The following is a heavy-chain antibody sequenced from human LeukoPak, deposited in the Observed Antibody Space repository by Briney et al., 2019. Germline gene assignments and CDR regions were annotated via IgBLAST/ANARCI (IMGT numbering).Heavy chain of an antibody. J-gene: IGHJ5*02. CDR2: INHSGST. D-gene: IGHD3-3*01. CDR1: GGSFSGYY. CDR3: ARSRNDFWSGYLSWFDP. V-gene: IGHV4-34*01. Sequence: SETLSLTCAVYGGSFSGYYWSWIRQPPGKGLEWIGEINHSGSTNYNPSLKSRVTISVDTSKNQFSLKLSSVTAADTAVYYCARSRNDFWSGYLSWFDPWGQGTLVTVSS.